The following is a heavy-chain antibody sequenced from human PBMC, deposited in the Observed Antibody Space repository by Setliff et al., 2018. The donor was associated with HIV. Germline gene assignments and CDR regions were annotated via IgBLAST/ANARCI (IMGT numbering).Heavy chain of an antibody. Sequence: PSETLSLTCTVSGGSISSYYWNWIRQPAGKRLEFIGRISAAGTINYNPSLRSRVTLSVDTSENQFSLTVNSVTAADTAMYFCARDEGRATGSWWDQSASWYLDYWGHGILVTVSS. CDR1: GGSISSYY. V-gene: IGHV4-4*07. D-gene: IGHD6-13*01. CDR2: ISAAGTI. J-gene: IGHJ4*01. CDR3: ARDEGRATGSWWDQSASWYLDY.